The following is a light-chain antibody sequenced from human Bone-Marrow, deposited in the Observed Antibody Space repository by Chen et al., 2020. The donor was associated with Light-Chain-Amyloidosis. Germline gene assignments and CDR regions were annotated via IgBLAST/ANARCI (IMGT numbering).Light chain of an antibody. CDR1: QTISSNY. V-gene: IGKV3-20*01. CDR2: GSS. Sequence: EIVLTQSPGTLSLSPGEGANLSCRASQTISSNYLTWYQQKFGQAPRLLIYGSSSMATGIPDRFTGSGSGTDFTLTISRLEPEDFAMYYCQQYDTSPLTFGGGTKVEIK. J-gene: IGKJ4*01. CDR3: QQYDTSPLT.